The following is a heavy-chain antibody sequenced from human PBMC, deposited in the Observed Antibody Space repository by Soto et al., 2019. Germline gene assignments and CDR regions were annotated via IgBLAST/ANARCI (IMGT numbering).Heavy chain of an antibody. V-gene: IGHV4-31*03. Sequence: QVQLQESGPGLVKPSQTLSLTCTVSGGSISSGGYYWSWIRQHPGTGLEWFGYTSYSGRTYYTPSLKSRVTISVDTSKNQCSLILNSVTAADTAVYYCARGVLHWGQGTLVTVSS. J-gene: IGHJ4*01. CDR3: ARGVLH. CDR1: GGSISSGGYY. CDR2: TSYSGRT.